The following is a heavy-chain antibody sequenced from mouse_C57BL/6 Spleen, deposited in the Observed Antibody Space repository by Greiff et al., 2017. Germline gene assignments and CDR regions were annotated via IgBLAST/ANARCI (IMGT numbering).Heavy chain of an antibody. Sequence: EVKLMESGGDLVKPGGSLKLSCAASGFTFSSYGMSWVRQTPDKRLEWVATISSGGSYTYYPDSVKGRFTISRDNAKNTLYLQMSSLKSEDTAMYYCARLTGNYAMDYWGQGTSVTVSS. D-gene: IGHD4-1*01. CDR2: ISSGGSYT. CDR3: ARLTGNYAMDY. V-gene: IGHV5-6*01. CDR1: GFTFSSYG. J-gene: IGHJ4*01.